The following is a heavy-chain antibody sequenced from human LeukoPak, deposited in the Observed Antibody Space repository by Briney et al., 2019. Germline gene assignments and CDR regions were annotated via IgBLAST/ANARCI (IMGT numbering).Heavy chain of an antibody. J-gene: IGHJ4*02. Sequence: GGSLRLSCAASGSTFSNYAMSWVRQAPGKGLEWVSDISGSGGSTYYADSVKGRFTISRDNAKSSLYLQMNSLRAEDTAVYYCARDRPADYWGQGTLVTVSS. V-gene: IGHV3-23*01. CDR3: ARDRPADY. CDR1: GSTFSNYA. CDR2: ISGSGGST.